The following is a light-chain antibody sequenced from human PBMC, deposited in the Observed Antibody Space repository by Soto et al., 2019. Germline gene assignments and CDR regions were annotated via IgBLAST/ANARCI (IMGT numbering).Light chain of an antibody. V-gene: IGLV2-14*01. J-gene: IGLJ1*01. CDR1: SSDVGGYNY. CDR2: DVS. CDR3: SSYTSRSTLVV. Sequence: QSALTQPASVSGSPGQSITISCTGTSSDVGGYNYVSWCQQHPGKAPKLMIYDVSNRPSGVSNRFSGSKSGNTASLTISGLQAEDEADYYCSSYTSRSTLVVFGTGTKLTVL.